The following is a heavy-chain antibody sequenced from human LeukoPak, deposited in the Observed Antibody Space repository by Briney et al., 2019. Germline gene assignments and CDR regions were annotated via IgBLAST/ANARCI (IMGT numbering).Heavy chain of an antibody. CDR2: IFTSGST. J-gene: IGHJ3*01. Sequence: SETLSLTCTVSGGSISSGSYYWSWIRRPAGKGLEWIGRIFTSGSTDYNPSLKSRVTISIDTSKNQFSLKLSSVTAADTAVYYCARAVSGYAFDLWGQGTMVTVSS. CDR1: GGSISSGSYY. CDR3: ARAVSGYAFDL. D-gene: IGHD6-25*01. V-gene: IGHV4-61*02.